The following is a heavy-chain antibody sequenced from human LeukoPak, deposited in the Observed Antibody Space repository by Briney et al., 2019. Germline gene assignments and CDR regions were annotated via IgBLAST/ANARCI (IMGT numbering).Heavy chain of an antibody. CDR3: ARDMSYYGSGRSGTGAFDI. CDR1: GYTFTGSY. Sequence: ASVKVSCKASGYTFTGSYMHWVRQAPGQGLEWMGWIDPNNGGTNYAQKLQGWVTMTRDTSISTAYMELSRLRSDDTAVYYCARDMSYYGSGRSGTGAFDIWGQGTMVTVSS. J-gene: IGHJ3*02. D-gene: IGHD3-10*01. V-gene: IGHV1-2*04. CDR2: IDPNNGGT.